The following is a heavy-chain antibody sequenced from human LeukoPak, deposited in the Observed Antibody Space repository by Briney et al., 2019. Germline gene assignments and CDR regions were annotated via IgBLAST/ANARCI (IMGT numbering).Heavy chain of an antibody. J-gene: IGHJ4*02. CDR3: AKAQLVQYFDY. CDR2: ISGSGDST. CDR1: GFTFSSYG. V-gene: IGHV3-23*01. D-gene: IGHD6-6*01. Sequence: TGGSLRLSCAASGFTFSSYGVTWVRQAPGKGLEWVSGISGSGDSTDYADSVKGRFTVSRDKSKKMVYLQMNSLRAEDTAVYYCAKAQLVQYFDYWGQGTLVTVSS.